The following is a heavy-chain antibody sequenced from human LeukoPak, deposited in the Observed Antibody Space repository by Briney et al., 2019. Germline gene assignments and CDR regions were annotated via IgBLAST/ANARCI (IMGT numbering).Heavy chain of an antibody. CDR2: IGGSADSA. D-gene: IGHD2-2*03. CDR1: GFTFSIYA. J-gene: IGHJ4*02. CDR3: AKDSHWILFDD. V-gene: IGHV3-23*01. Sequence: GGSLRLSCAASGFTFSIYAMNWVRQAPGKGLEWVSVIGGSADSADYADSVKGRFTISRDNSKNTLYLQMNSLRDEDTAVYYCAKDSHWILFDDWGQGTLVTVSS.